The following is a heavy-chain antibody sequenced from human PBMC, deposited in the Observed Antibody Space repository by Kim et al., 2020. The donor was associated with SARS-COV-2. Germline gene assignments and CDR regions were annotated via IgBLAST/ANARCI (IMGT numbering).Heavy chain of an antibody. D-gene: IGHD2-15*01. Sequence: NKYYADSVKGRFTISRDNSKNTLYLQMNSLRAEDTAVYYCASPSSNRDYWGQGTLVTVSS. V-gene: IGHV3-30*01. J-gene: IGHJ4*02. CDR3: ASPSSNRDY. CDR2: NK.